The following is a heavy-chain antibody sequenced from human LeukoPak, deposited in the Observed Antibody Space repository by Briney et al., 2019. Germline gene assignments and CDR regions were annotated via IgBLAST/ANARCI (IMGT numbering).Heavy chain of an antibody. D-gene: IGHD4-11*01. V-gene: IGHV4-39*06. CDR2: IYYSGST. CDR1: GGSISSSSYY. J-gene: IGHJ5*02. CDR3: ARVHDRRSIMTTVTNWFDP. Sequence: ETSETLSLTCTVSGGSISSSSYYWGWIRQPPGKGLEWIGSIYYSGSTYYNPSLKSRVTISVDTSKNQFPLKLSSVTAADTAVYYCARVHDRRSIMTTVTNWFDPWGQGTLVTVSS.